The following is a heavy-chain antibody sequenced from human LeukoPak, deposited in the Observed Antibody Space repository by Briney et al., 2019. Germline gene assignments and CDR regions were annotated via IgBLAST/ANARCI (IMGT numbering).Heavy chain of an antibody. Sequence: GGSLRLSCAASGFTFSSYGMHWVRQVPGKGLEWVAVISYDGSNKYYADSVKGRFTISRDNSKNTLYLQMNSLRAEDTAVYYCARDLVGGYNSGITYYFDYWGQGTLVTVSS. CDR2: ISYDGSNK. D-gene: IGHD5-24*01. CDR3: ARDLVGGYNSGITYYFDY. CDR1: GFTFSSYG. V-gene: IGHV3-30*03. J-gene: IGHJ4*02.